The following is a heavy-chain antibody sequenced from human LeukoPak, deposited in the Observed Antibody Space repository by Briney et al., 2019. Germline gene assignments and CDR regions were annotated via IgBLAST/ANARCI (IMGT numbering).Heavy chain of an antibody. CDR2: IGTAGDT. D-gene: IGHD6-19*01. Sequence: GGSLRLSCAASGFTFSSYDMHRVRQATGKGLEWVSAIGTAGDTYYPGSVKGRFTISRENAKNSLYLQMNSLRAGDTAVYYCARVSSSGFYFDYWGQGTLVTVSS. CDR1: GFTFSSYD. V-gene: IGHV3-13*01. J-gene: IGHJ4*02. CDR3: ARVSSSGFYFDY.